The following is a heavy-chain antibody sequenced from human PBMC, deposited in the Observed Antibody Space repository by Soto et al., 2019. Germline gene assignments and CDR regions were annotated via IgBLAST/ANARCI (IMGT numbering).Heavy chain of an antibody. V-gene: IGHV1-69*13. CDR3: ARGSYYYDRYYHYGMDV. J-gene: IGHJ6*02. CDR2: IIPIFGTA. CDR1: GGTFSSYA. Sequence: SVKVACKASGGTFSSYAISWVRQAPGQGLEWMGGIIPIFGTANYAQKFQGRVTITADESTSTAYMELSSLRSEDTAVYYCARGSYYYDRYYHYGMDVWGPGTTVTLSS. D-gene: IGHD3-22*01.